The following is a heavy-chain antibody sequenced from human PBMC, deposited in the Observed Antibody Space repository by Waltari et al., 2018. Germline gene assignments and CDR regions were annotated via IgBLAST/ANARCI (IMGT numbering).Heavy chain of an antibody. CDR1: GYSFTTYY. CDR2: INPNIGAT. CDR3: ARDLSWYFYMDI. Sequence: QVQLVQSGAEVKQPGASVKVSCKASGYSFTTYYIHWVRQAPGQGLEWMGRINPNIGATNYAQRFQGRVTLTRDTAINTAYMELRGLRFDDTAVYFCARDLSWYFYMDIWGKGTAVTVSS. V-gene: IGHV1-2*06. J-gene: IGHJ6*03.